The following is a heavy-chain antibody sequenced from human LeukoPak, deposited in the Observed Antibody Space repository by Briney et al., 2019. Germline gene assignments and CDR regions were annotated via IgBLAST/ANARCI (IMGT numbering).Heavy chain of an antibody. V-gene: IGHV4-30-4*08. CDR2: IYYSGST. CDR3: ASRIIAVAGMFVY. CDR1: GGSISSGDYY. J-gene: IGHJ4*02. D-gene: IGHD6-19*01. Sequence: PSETLSLTCTVSGGSISSGDYYWSWIRQPPGKGLEWIGYIYYSGSTYYNPSLESRVTISVDTSKNQFSLKLSSVTAADTAVCYCASRIIAVAGMFVYWGQGTLVTVSS.